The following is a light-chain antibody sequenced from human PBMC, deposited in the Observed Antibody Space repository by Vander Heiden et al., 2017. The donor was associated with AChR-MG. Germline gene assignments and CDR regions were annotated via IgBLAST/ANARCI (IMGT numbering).Light chain of an antibody. CDR2: QTT. CDR3: SSFAGHTLIV. J-gene: IGLJ2*01. Sequence: SDLTQPAPLSASLGQTGPISCTGSNSDIGNYNLVSWYQQHPGRVPKLIIFQTTRRPPGVSDRFSGSKSGHTASLTISGLLPEDEADYYCSSFAGHTLIVLGGGTKVTVL. V-gene: IGLV2-23*01. CDR1: NSDIGNYNL.